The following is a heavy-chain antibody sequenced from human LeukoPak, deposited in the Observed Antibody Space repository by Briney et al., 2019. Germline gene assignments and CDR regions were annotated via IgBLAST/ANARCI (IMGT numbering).Heavy chain of an antibody. V-gene: IGHV1-8*01. CDR2: MNPNSGNT. Sequence: ASVKVSCKASGYTFSTYDLIWVRQATGQGLERMGWMNPNSGNTGYAQKFQGRVTMTRNTSISTAYMELSSLRSEDTAVYYCARAIFGVAWFDPWGQGTLVTVSS. CDR1: GYTFSTYD. D-gene: IGHD3-3*02. J-gene: IGHJ5*02. CDR3: ARAIFGVAWFDP.